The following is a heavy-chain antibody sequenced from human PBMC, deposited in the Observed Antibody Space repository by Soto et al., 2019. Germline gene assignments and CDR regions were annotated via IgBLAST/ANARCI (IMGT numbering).Heavy chain of an antibody. V-gene: IGHV4-31*03. J-gene: IGHJ4*02. CDR1: GASISSGGYY. D-gene: IGHD2-21*02. Sequence: QVQLQESGPGLVKPSQTLSLTCTVSGASISSGGYYWTWVRQHPVKGLEWIGYISYSGNTNYNPSLKSRISISVDTSKNQFSLELSSMTAADTAVYYCARDVRTALDYWGKGALVTVSS. CDR3: ARDVRTALDY. CDR2: ISYSGNT.